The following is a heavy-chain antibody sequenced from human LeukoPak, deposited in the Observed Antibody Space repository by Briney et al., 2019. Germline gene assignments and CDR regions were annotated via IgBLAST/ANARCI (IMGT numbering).Heavy chain of an antibody. D-gene: IGHD6-13*01. V-gene: IGHV3-23*01. Sequence: GGSLRLSCAASGFTFSSYAMILVRQAPGEAREGVAGISGSGGTTYYADSVKGRFTISRDNSKNTLYLQMNSLRAEDTAVYYCAKVGIAAAGNYGMDVWGQGTTVTVSS. CDR1: GFTFSSYA. CDR3: AKVGIAAAGNYGMDV. CDR2: ISGSGGTT. J-gene: IGHJ6*02.